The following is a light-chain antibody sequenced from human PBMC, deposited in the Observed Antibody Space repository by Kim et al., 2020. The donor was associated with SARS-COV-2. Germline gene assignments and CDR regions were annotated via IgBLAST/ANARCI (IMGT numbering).Light chain of an antibody. CDR1: ILRGYY. Sequence: ALGQTVRITGEGDILRGYYTGWYRKRSGQAPVLVMYSKNIRPLGIPDRFSGATSGNTESLTITGAQAEDEADYYCCSRDSSGHHVVLGGGTQLTVL. J-gene: IGLJ2*01. CDR3: CSRDSSGHHVV. CDR2: SKN. V-gene: IGLV3-19*01.